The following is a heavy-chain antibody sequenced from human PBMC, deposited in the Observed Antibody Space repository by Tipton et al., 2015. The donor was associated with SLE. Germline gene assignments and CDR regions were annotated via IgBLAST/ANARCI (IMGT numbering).Heavy chain of an antibody. CDR2: IKQDGSEK. CDR1: GFTFSTYW. J-gene: IGHJ4*02. V-gene: IGHV3-7*01. D-gene: IGHD2-15*01. CDR3: AREIEYCSGGTCYPDY. Sequence: SLRLSCAATGFTFSTYWMSWVRQAPGKGLEWVANIKQDGSEKIYVDSVKGRFTVSRDNAKNSLYLQMNSLRAEDTAVYYCAREIEYCSGGTCYPDYWGQGTLITVSS.